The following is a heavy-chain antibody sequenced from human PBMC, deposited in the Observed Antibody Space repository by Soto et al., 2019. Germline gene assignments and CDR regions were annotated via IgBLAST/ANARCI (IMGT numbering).Heavy chain of an antibody. CDR2: ISAYNGNT. Sequence: QVQLVQSGAEVKKPGASVKVSCKASGYTFTSYGISWVRQAPGQGLEWMGWISAYNGNTNYAQKLQGRVTMTTDTSTSTAYMELRSLRSDDTAVYYCARGSRLGYCSGGSCYAGPWFDPWGQGTLVTVSS. J-gene: IGHJ5*02. CDR3: ARGSRLGYCSGGSCYAGPWFDP. V-gene: IGHV1-18*01. D-gene: IGHD2-15*01. CDR1: GYTFTSYG.